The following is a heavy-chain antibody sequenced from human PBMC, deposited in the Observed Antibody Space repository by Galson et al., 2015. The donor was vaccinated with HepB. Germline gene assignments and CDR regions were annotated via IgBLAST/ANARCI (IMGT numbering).Heavy chain of an antibody. CDR1: GGSISSSNW. J-gene: IGHJ4*02. D-gene: IGHD6-13*01. CDR2: IYHSGST. CDR3: ARGSVRDGIAVAGIFDY. Sequence: SETLSLTCAVSGGSISSSNWWSWVRQPPGKGLEWIGEIYHSGSTNYNPSLKSRVTISVDKSKNQFSLKLSSVTAADTAVYFCARGSVRDGIAVAGIFDYWGQGTPVIVPS. V-gene: IGHV4-4*02.